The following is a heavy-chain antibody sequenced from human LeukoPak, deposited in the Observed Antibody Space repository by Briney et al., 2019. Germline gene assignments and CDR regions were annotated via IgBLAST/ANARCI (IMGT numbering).Heavy chain of an antibody. CDR3: ARGLGGAPTMVLS. Sequence: SETLSLTCTVSGGSISSGYYWGWIRQPPGKGLEWIGSIYHSGSTYYNPSLKSRVTISVDTSKNQFSLKLSSVTAADTAVYYCARGLGGAPTMVLSWGQGTLVTVSS. D-gene: IGHD3-10*01. J-gene: IGHJ5*02. V-gene: IGHV4-38-2*02. CDR2: IYHSGST. CDR1: GGSISSGYY.